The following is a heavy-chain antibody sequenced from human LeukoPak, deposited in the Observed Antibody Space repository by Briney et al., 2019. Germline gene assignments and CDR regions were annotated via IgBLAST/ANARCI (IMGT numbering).Heavy chain of an antibody. V-gene: IGHV1-69*05. CDR3: ARGGSGGRPATHPRPDYYMDV. Sequence: SVKVSCKASGGTFSSYAISWVRQAPRQGLEWMGGIIPIFGTANYAQKFQGRVTITTDESTSTAYMELSSLRSEDTAVYYCARGGSGGRPATHPRPDYYMDVWGKGTTVTVSS. CDR1: GGTFSSYA. CDR2: IIPIFGTA. J-gene: IGHJ6*03. D-gene: IGHD2-15*01.